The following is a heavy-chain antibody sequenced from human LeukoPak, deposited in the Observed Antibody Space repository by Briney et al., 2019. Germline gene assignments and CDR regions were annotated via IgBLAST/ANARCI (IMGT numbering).Heavy chain of an antibody. Sequence: GGSLRLSCTTSGFTFGDYAISWFRQAPGKGLEWVGLIRSKAYGGTTESAASVKDTFTISRDDSKSIAYLQMSSLKAEDTAVYYCTRDHIVAAMPFDYWGQGTLVTVSS. J-gene: IGHJ4*02. D-gene: IGHD5-12*01. V-gene: IGHV3-49*03. CDR3: TRDHIVAAMPFDY. CDR1: GFTFGDYA. CDR2: IRSKAYGGTT.